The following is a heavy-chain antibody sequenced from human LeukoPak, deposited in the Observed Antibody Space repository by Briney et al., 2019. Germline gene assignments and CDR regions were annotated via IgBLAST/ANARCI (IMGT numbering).Heavy chain of an antibody. CDR2: ICYSGST. CDR3: ARGINYYPM. V-gene: IGHV4-59*01. Sequence: SETLSLTCTVSGGSITSYYWSWIRQPPGKGLEWIGYICYSGSTNYNPSLKSRVTISGDTSKNQFSLKLNSVTAADAAVYYCARGINYYPMGGQGTLVTVSS. J-gene: IGHJ4*02. D-gene: IGHD3-10*01. CDR1: GGSITSYY.